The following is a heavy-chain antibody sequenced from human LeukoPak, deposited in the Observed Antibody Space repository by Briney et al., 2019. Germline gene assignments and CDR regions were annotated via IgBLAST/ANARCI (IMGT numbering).Heavy chain of an antibody. V-gene: IGHV4-59*01. J-gene: IGHJ6*03. CDR2: IYYTGST. D-gene: IGHD6-13*01. Sequence: SETLSLTCSVSAGSISTYYWTWVRQPPGKGLEWIGYIYYTGSTNYNPSLKSRVSISVDTSKNQFSLKLSSVTAADTAVYYCARDCPYSSSWYSYYYYYYMDVWGKGTTVTVSS. CDR1: AGSISTYY. CDR3: ARDCPYSSSWYSYYYYYYMDV.